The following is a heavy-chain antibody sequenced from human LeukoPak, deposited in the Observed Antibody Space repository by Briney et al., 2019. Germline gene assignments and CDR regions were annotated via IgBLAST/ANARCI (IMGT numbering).Heavy chain of an antibody. Sequence: GGSLRLSCVVSGYTFTNYWMSWVRQDPGKGLEWVANIGEDGSEKYHVDSVRGRFTISRDNAKNSLYLQMNSLRAEDTAVYYCARNENSGWGYFDYWGQGTLVTVSS. CDR2: IGEDGSEK. D-gene: IGHD5-12*01. J-gene: IGHJ4*02. CDR1: GYTFTNYW. CDR3: ARNENSGWGYFDY. V-gene: IGHV3-7*03.